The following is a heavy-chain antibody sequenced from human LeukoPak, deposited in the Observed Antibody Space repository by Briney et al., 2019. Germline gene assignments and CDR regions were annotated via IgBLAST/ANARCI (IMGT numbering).Heavy chain of an antibody. V-gene: IGHV5-51*01. Sequence: GESLKISCKGSGYRFSNYWIGWERHMPGKGLEWMGVIYPGDSDIRYSLSFQGQVTISADKSISTAYLQWSSLKASDTAMYYCARQEYCSGGSCYTWFDPWGQGTLVTVSS. CDR1: GYRFSNYW. J-gene: IGHJ5*02. CDR2: IYPGDSDI. CDR3: ARQEYCSGGSCYTWFDP. D-gene: IGHD2-15*01.